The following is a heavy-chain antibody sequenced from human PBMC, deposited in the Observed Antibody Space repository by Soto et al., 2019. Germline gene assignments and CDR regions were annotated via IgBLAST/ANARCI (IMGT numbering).Heavy chain of an antibody. CDR2: IYHSGNT. CDR1: GGSISTDNW. D-gene: IGHD5-12*01. V-gene: IGHV4-4*02. J-gene: IGHJ4*02. CDR3: ARGGRWLFDY. Sequence: QVQLMESGPGLVKPSGTLSLTCAVSGGSISTDNWWSWVGQPPGKGLEWVGEIYHSGNTNHNTSLKSSLTISIDKSKDQFSLDVTFVTAADTAVYYCARGGRWLFDYWGQGALVTVSS.